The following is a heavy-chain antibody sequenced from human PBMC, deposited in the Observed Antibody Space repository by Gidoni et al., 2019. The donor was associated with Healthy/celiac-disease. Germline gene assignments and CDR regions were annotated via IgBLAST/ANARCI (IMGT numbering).Heavy chain of an antibody. Sequence: QVQLVESGGGVVQPGRPLRSSCAASGFTFSSYGMHWFRQAPGKGLGWVAVISYDGSNKYYSDSVKGRFTISRDNSKNTLYLQMNSLRAEDTAVYYCAKGRSSSWLDYWGQGTLVTVSS. CDR1: GFTFSSYG. CDR2: ISYDGSNK. V-gene: IGHV3-30*18. D-gene: IGHD6-13*01. CDR3: AKGRSSSWLDY. J-gene: IGHJ4*02.